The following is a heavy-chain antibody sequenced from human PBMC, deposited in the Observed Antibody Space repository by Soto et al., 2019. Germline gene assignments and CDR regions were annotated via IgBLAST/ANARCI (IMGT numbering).Heavy chain of an antibody. CDR1: GFTFSSYA. CDR3: AKDYGSSWYWWYFDL. Sequence: PGGSLRLSCAASGFTFSSYAMSWVRQAPGKGLEWVSAISGSGGSTYYADSVKGRFTISRDNSKNTLYLQMNSLRAEDTAVYYCAKDYGSSWYWWYFDLWGRGTLVTAPQ. D-gene: IGHD6-13*01. CDR2: ISGSGGST. V-gene: IGHV3-23*01. J-gene: IGHJ2*01.